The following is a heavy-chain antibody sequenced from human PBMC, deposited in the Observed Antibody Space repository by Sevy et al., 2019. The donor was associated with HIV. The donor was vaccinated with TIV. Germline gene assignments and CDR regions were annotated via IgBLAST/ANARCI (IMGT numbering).Heavy chain of an antibody. CDR3: ARSAGGGSYSVDY. CDR2: SNNDGSDT. V-gene: IGHV3-74*01. D-gene: IGHD3-10*01. J-gene: IGHJ4*02. CDR1: GFRLSDYW. Sequence: GGSLRLSCEVSGFRLSDYWMHWVRQVPGKGLVWVSRSNNDGSDTFYADSVKGRFTITRVNDRNTVSLEMSSLRDEDTALYYCARSAGGGSYSVDYWGQGTLVTVSS.